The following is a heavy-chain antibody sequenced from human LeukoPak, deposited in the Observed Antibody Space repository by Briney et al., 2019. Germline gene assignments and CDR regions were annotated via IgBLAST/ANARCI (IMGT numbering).Heavy chain of an antibody. V-gene: IGHV4-38-2*01. CDR2: IYHSGST. CDR1: GYSISSGYY. Sequence: SETLSLTCAVSGYSISSGYYWGWIRQPPGKGLEWIGSIYHSGSTYYNPSLKSRVTISVDTSKNQFPLKLSSVTAADTAVYYCSSACYHCLVDYWGQGTLVTVSS. D-gene: IGHD5-12*01. J-gene: IGHJ4*02. CDR3: SSACYHCLVDY.